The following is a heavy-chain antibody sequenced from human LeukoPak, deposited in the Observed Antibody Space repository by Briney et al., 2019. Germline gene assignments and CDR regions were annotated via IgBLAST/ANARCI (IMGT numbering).Heavy chain of an antibody. J-gene: IGHJ4*02. D-gene: IGHD3-9*01. CDR3: ARHPYDILTGPSFDY. V-gene: IGHV3-74*01. CDR2: INRDGRST. Sequence: PGGSLRLSCAASGFTFSSDWMHWVRQAPGKGLVWVSRINRDGRSTTYADSVKGRFTISRDNAKNTLYLQMNSLRAEDTAVYYRARHPYDILTGPSFDYWGQGTLVTVSS. CDR1: GFTFSSDW.